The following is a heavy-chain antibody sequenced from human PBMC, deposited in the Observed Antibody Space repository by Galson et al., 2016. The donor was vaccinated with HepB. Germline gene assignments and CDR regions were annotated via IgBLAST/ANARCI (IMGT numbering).Heavy chain of an antibody. CDR1: GFTFSNYA. CDR2: ISDDGNEK. J-gene: IGHJ5*02. CDR3: AEGQKSIRGSLPS. D-gene: IGHD3-10*01. Sequence: SLRLSCAASGFTFSNYAMHWVRQAPGKGLEWVAVISDDGNEKHYADSLKGRFTISRDNSKNTLYLQMNRLRVEDTAVYYCAEGQKSIRGSLPSWGQGTLVTVSS. V-gene: IGHV3-30*18.